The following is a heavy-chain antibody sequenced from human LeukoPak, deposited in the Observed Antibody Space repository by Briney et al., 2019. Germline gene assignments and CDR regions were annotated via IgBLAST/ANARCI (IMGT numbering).Heavy chain of an antibody. V-gene: IGHV3-53*01. D-gene: IGHD6-13*01. CDR1: GFTVSSNY. Sequence: PGGSLRLYCAASGFTVSSNYMSWVRQAPGKGLEWVSVIYSGGSTYYADSVKGRFTISRDNSKNTLYLQMNSLRAEDTAVYYCARDRMGSSWYYGMDVWGQGTTVTVSS. CDR3: ARDRMGSSWYYGMDV. CDR2: IYSGGST. J-gene: IGHJ6*02.